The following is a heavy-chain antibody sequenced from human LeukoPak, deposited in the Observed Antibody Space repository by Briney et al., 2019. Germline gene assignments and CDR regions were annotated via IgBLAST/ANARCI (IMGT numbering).Heavy chain of an antibody. Sequence: ASVRVSCKASGYTFTNFPINWVRQAPGQGLEWMGWISASSGNTNYAQKLKGRVTMTTDTSTTTAYMELGSLISDDTAVYYCARDHPPWERGVTPSTFDYWGQGTLVTVSS. V-gene: IGHV1-18*01. CDR1: GYTFTNFP. D-gene: IGHD3-10*01. CDR3: ARDHPPWERGVTPSTFDY. CDR2: ISASSGNT. J-gene: IGHJ4*02.